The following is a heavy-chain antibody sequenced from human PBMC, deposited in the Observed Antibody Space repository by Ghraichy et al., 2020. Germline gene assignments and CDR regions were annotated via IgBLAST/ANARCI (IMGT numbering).Heavy chain of an antibody. J-gene: IGHJ2*01. CDR1: GYTLTELS. Sequence: ASVKVSCKVSGYTLTELSMHWVRQAPGKGLEWMGGFDPEDGETIYAQKFQGRVTMTEDTSTDTAYMELSSLRSEDTAVYYCATQLLSGHYWYFDLWGRGTLVAVSS. CDR2: FDPEDGET. CDR3: ATQLLSGHYWYFDL. D-gene: IGHD2-2*01. V-gene: IGHV1-24*01.